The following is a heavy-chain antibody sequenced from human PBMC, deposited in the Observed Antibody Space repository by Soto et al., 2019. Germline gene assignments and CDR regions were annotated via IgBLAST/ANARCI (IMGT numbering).Heavy chain of an antibody. CDR3: AKGSPDSRGDHIFFDY. J-gene: IGHJ4*02. Sequence: EVQLLESGGGLVQPGGSLRLSCAASGFTFSNYGMSWVRQAPGKGLEWVSAISGSGADTNYADSVKGRFTISRDNSKITRLLQVNSLRAEDKAIYYCAKGSPDSRGDHIFFDYWGQGPLVTVSS. CDR2: ISGSGADT. V-gene: IGHV3-23*01. D-gene: IGHD3-22*01. CDR1: GFTFSNYG.